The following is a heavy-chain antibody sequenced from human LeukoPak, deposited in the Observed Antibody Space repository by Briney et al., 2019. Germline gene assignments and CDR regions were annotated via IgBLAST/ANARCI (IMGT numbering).Heavy chain of an antibody. CDR1: GGSISSYY. Sequence: PSETLSLTCTVSGGSISSYYWSWIRQPPGKGLEWIGEINHSGSTNYNPSLKSRVTISVDTSKNQFSLKLSSVTAADTAVYYCARQSMVRGFDYWGQGTLVTVSS. V-gene: IGHV4-34*01. J-gene: IGHJ4*02. CDR2: INHSGST. D-gene: IGHD3-10*01. CDR3: ARQSMVRGFDY.